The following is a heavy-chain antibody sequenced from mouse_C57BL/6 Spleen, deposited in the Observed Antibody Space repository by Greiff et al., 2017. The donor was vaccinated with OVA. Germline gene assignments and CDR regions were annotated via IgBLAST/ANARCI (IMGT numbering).Heavy chain of an antibody. J-gene: IGHJ4*01. CDR3: ARHNYVHAMDY. CDR2: ISGGGGNT. D-gene: IGHD1-1*02. CDR1: GFTFSSYT. Sequence: EVQLVESGGGLVKPGGSLKLSCAASGFTFSSYTMSWVRQTPEKRLEWVATISGGGGNTYYPDSVKGRFTISRDNAKNTLYLQMSSLRSEDTALYYCARHNYVHAMDYWGQGTSVTVSS. V-gene: IGHV5-9*01.